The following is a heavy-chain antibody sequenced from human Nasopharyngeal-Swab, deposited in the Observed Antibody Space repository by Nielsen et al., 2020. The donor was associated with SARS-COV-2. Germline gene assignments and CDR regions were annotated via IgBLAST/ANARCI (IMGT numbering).Heavy chain of an antibody. D-gene: IGHD2-21*01. V-gene: IGHV1-3*01. CDR2: INPNNGET. CDR3: AKAGASIPGNWFDR. CDR1: GYTFTRHA. J-gene: IGHJ5*02. Sequence: GESLKISCADSGYTFTRHAIHWVRQAPGQGLEWMGWINPNNGETKYSQKFQDRVTITRDTSATIVYMELSSLRSRDTAVYYCAKAGASIPGNWFDRWGQGTLVSVSS.